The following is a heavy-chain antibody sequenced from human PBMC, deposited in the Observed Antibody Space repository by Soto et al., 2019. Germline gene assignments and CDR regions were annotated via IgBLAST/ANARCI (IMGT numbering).Heavy chain of an antibody. J-gene: IGHJ4*02. V-gene: IGHV4-59*01. CDR1: GGSISSYY. Sequence: SETLSLTCTVSGGSISSYYWSWIRQPPGKGLEWIGYIYYSGSTNYNPSLKSRVTMSVDTSKNQFSLKLSSVTAADTAVYYCARGSGITMVRGVFLPNDYWGQGTLVTVSS. CDR3: ARGSGITMVRGVFLPNDY. D-gene: IGHD3-10*01. CDR2: IYYSGST.